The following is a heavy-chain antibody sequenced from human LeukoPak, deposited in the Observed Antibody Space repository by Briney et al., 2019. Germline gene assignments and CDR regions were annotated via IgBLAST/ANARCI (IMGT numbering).Heavy chain of an antibody. Sequence: GSLRLSCAASGFTFSSYSMNWVRQASGKGLEWVSSISSSSSYIYYADSVKGRFTISRDNAKNSLYLQMNSLRAEDTAVYYCARDTDCSSTSCYADNWFDPWGQGTLVTVSS. CDR1: GFTFSSYS. CDR2: ISSSSSYI. J-gene: IGHJ5*02. D-gene: IGHD2-2*01. CDR3: ARDTDCSSTSCYADNWFDP. V-gene: IGHV3-21*01.